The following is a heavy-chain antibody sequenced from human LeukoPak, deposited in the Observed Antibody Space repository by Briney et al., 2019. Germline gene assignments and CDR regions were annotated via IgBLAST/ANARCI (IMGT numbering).Heavy chain of an antibody. J-gene: IGHJ4*02. CDR1: GFTFSSYG. V-gene: IGHV3-30*18. CDR2: ISYDGSNK. CDR3: AKDDYYDSSGYYDY. Sequence: GGSLRLSCAASGFTFSSYGMHWVRQAPGKGLEWVAVISYDGSNKYYADSVKGRFTISRDNSKNTLYLQMNSLRAEDTAVYHCAKDDYYDSSGYYDYWGQGTLVTVSS. D-gene: IGHD3-22*01.